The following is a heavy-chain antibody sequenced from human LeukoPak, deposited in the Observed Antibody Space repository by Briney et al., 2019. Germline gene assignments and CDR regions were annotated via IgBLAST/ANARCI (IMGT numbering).Heavy chain of an antibody. CDR3: ATNTSDTAFDY. J-gene: IGHJ4*02. CDR1: GGSISSGRYY. V-gene: IGHV4-39*01. CDR2: IYYSGST. Sequence: PSETLSLTCAVSGGSISSGRYYWGWLRQPPGKGLEWIGSIYYSGSTSYNPSLKTRVTISVDTSKNQFSLRLTSVTAADTAVYYCATNTSDTAFDYWGPGTLVTVSS. D-gene: IGHD6-19*01.